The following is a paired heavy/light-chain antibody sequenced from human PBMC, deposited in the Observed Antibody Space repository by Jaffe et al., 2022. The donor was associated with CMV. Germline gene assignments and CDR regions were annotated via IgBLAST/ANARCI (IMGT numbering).Light chain of an antibody. J-gene: IGKJ4*01. Sequence: EMVMTQSPATLSVSPGERATLSCRASQSVGTNLAWYQQKPGQAPSLLIYDASTRAPGIPGRFSGSGSGTEFTLTISSLQSEDFAVYYCQQYNNWPRPFGGGTKVEIK. CDR2: DAS. CDR3: QQYNNWPRP. CDR1: QSVGTN. V-gene: IGKV3-15*01.
Heavy chain of an antibody. CDR2: ISGSGGST. J-gene: IGHJ6*03. Sequence: EVQLVESGGGLVQPGGSLRLSCAASGFTFSNYAMNWVRQAPGKGLEWVSAISGSGGSTYYADSVKGRFTISRDNSKNTLYLQMNSLRAEDTAVYYCAKFYTRTRDYYYYMDVWGKGTTVIVSS. CDR3: AKFYTRTRDYYYYMDV. CDR1: GFTFSNYA. D-gene: IGHD2-2*01. V-gene: IGHV3-23*04.